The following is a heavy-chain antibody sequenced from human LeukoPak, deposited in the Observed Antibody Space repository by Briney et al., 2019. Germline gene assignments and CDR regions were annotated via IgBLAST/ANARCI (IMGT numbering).Heavy chain of an antibody. Sequence: SETLSLTCTVSGGSISTYYWSWTRQPAGKGLEWIGRIYTSGSTNYNPSLKSRVTLSVDTSKNQFSLRLSSVTAADTAVYYCARDSASLVWQLVPSLFDYWGQGTLVTVSS. CDR1: GGSISTYY. J-gene: IGHJ4*02. V-gene: IGHV4-4*07. CDR3: ARDSASLVWQLVPSLFDY. CDR2: IYTSGST. D-gene: IGHD6-13*01.